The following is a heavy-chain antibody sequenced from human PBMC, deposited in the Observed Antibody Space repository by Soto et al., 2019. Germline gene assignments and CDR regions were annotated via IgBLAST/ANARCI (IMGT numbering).Heavy chain of an antibody. D-gene: IGHD6-13*01. Sequence: SETLSLTCTVSGGSMRNYFWTWIRQPPGKGLEWIGYIHYSGTTSFFPSYNPSLRSRVTISEDTSKNQFSLKLLSVTTADTAVYFCAAGEASSRSLAPYYLDFWGQGTLVTISS. CDR1: GGSMRNYF. CDR3: AAGEASSRSLAPYYLDF. V-gene: IGHV4-59*01. J-gene: IGHJ4*02. CDR2: IHYSGTT.